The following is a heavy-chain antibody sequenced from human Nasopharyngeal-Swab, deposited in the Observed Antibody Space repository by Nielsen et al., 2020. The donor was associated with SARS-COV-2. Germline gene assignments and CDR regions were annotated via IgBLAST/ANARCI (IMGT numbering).Heavy chain of an antibody. V-gene: IGHV3-21*01. D-gene: IGHD3-3*01. Sequence: GGSMRLSCAASGFTFNNYNFSWVRQAPEKWLEWVSSISSSSSYIYYADSVTGRFTISRDNAKNSLYLQMNSLRAEDTAVYYCARDGLDYDFWSDYFMDVWGQGTTVTVSS. CDR3: ARDGLDYDFWSDYFMDV. J-gene: IGHJ6*02. CDR2: ISSSSSYI. CDR1: GFTFNNYN.